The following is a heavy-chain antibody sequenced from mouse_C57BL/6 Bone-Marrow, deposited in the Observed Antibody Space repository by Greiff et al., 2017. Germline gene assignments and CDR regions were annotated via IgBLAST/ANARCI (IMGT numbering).Heavy chain of an antibody. CDR2: INPSNGGT. D-gene: IGHD2-3*01. CDR1: GYTFTSYY. CDR3: TREGYSYYFDY. J-gene: IGHJ2*01. V-gene: IGHV1S81*02. Sequence: QVQLQQPGAELVKPGASVKLSCKASGYTFTSYYMYWVKQRPGQGLEWIGGINPSNGGTNFNEKFKSKATLTVDKSSSTAYMQLSSLTSEDSAVYDCTREGYSYYFDYWGQGTTLTVSS.